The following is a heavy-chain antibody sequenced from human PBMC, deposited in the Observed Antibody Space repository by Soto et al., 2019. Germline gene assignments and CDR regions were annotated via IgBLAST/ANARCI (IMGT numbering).Heavy chain of an antibody. V-gene: IGHV4-34*01. J-gene: IGHJ6*02. CDR2: INHSGST. CDR1: GGSFSGYY. D-gene: IGHD6-13*01. CDR3: ARVGWQQLDGKYYYYYGMDV. Sequence: SETLSLTCAVYGGSFSGYYWSWIRQPPGKGLEWIGEINHSGSTNYNPSLKSRVTISVDTSKNQFSLKLSSVTAADTAVYYCARVGWQQLDGKYYYYYGMDVWGQGTTVTVSS.